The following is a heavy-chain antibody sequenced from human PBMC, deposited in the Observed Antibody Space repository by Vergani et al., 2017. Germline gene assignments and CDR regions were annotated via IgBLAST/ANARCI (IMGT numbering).Heavy chain of an antibody. J-gene: IGHJ4*02. D-gene: IGHD3-3*01. CDR1: GGSISSGSYY. CDR3: ATRVTIFGVVTDY. V-gene: IGHV4-61*02. Sequence: QVQLQESGPGLVKPSQTLSLTCTVSGGSISSGSYYWIWILQPAGKGLDWIGRIYTIGSTNYNPSLKSRVTMSVDTSKNQFSLKLSSVTAADTAVYYCATRVTIFGVVTDYWGQGTLVTVSS. CDR2: IYTIGST.